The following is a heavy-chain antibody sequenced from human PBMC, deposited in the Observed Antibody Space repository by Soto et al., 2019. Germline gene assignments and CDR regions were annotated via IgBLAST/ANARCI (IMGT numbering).Heavy chain of an antibody. V-gene: IGHV3-9*01. D-gene: IGHD3-9*01. CDR2: ISWNSGSI. J-gene: IGHJ5*02. Sequence: GGSLRLSCAASGFTFDDYAMHWVRQAPGKGLEWVSGISWNSGSIGYADSVKGRFTISRDNAKNSLYLQMNSLRAEDTALYYCVGGDILTGYYTNNWFDPWGQGTLVTVSS. CDR3: VGGDILTGYYTNNWFDP. CDR1: GFTFDDYA.